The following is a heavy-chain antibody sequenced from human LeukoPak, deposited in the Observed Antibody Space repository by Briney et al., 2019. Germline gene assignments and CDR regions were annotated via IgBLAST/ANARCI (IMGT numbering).Heavy chain of an antibody. CDR2: MNPNSGDT. Sequence: GASVKLSCNASGSTFTSYDINWVRQAPGQGLGRVGWMNPNSGDTGYPQKFQGRVTMTRNTSISTAFMELSSLRSEDTAVYYCARYSSSLNGFDHWGQGTLVTVSS. CDR3: ARYSSSLNGFDH. J-gene: IGHJ4*02. CDR1: GSTFTSYD. V-gene: IGHV1-8*01. D-gene: IGHD6-6*01.